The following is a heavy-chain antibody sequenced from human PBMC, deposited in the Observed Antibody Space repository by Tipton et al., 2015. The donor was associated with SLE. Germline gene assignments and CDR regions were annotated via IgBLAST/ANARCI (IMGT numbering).Heavy chain of an antibody. J-gene: IGHJ6*03. CDR2: IYYSGST. CDR1: GGSIGSFY. V-gene: IGHV4-59*01. CDR3: ARDKKAPSYYYYYMDV. Sequence: TLSLTCTVSGGSIGSFYWSWIRQPPGKGLEWIGYIYYSGSTNYNPSLKSRVTISVDTSKNQFSLKLSSVTAAGTAVYYCARDKKAPSYYYYYMDVWGKETTVTVSS.